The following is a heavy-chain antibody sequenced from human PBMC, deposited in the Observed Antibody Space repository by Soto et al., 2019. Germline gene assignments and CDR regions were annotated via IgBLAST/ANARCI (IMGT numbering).Heavy chain of an antibody. D-gene: IGHD2-15*01. CDR1: GFSFSSSW. V-gene: IGHV3-74*01. CDR2: INSDGSST. Sequence: GGSLRLSCVVSGFSFSSSWMHWVRQAPGKGLVWVSRINSDGSSTNYADSVKGRFTISRDNSKNTLYLQMNSLRPEDTAVYYCAKSSKGRGNAFLYYYAMDVWGQGTTVTVSS. CDR3: AKSSKGRGNAFLYYYAMDV. J-gene: IGHJ6*02.